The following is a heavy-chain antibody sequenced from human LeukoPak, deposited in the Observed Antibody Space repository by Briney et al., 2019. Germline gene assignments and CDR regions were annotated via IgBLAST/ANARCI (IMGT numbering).Heavy chain of an antibody. D-gene: IGHD3-10*01. Sequence: GESLKISCKTSGYGFTGYWIAWVRQMPGKGLEPIGMISPGNSETRYSPSFQGQVTMSADKSITTAYLQWGSLKASDTAMYYCARRSSYGAARAYADWLDPWGQGTLVTVSS. CDR3: ARRSSYGAARAYADWLDP. CDR1: GYGFTGYW. J-gene: IGHJ5*02. V-gene: IGHV5-51*01. CDR2: ISPGNSET.